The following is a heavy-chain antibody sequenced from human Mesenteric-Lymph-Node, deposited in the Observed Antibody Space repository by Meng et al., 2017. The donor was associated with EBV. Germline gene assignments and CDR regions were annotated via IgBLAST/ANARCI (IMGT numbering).Heavy chain of an antibody. CDR2: INHSGST. CDR1: GGSFSGYY. CDR3: ARGGVLSYYALDY. D-gene: IGHD1-26*01. Sequence: QGHLQQWGAGILKPSETLSLTCAVYGGSFSGYYWSWIRQPPGKGLEWIGEINHSGSTNYNPSLKSRVTISVDTSKNQFSLKLSSVTAADTAVYYCARGGVLSYYALDYWGQGTLVTVSS. J-gene: IGHJ4*02. V-gene: IGHV4-34*01.